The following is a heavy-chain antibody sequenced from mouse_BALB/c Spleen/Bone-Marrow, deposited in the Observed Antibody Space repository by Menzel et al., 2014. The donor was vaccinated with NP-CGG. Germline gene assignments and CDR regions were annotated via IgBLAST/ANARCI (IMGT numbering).Heavy chain of an antibody. CDR1: GFTSSSFG. D-gene: IGHD4-1*01. J-gene: IGHJ2*01. Sequence: EVKLEESGGGLVQPGGSRKLSCAASGFTSSSFGMHWVRQAPERGLEWVAYISSGSGTIFYADTVKGRFTISRDNPKNTLFLQMGRVGCGGSAMYYCARGGNWEDFDYWGQGTTLTVSS. V-gene: IGHV5-17*02. CDR3: ARGGNWEDFDY. CDR2: ISSGSGTI.